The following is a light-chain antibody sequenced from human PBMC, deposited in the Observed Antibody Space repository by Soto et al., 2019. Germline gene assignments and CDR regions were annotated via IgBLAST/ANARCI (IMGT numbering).Light chain of an antibody. CDR3: LQTYSVALT. V-gene: IGKV1-39*01. CDR1: QPINKY. Sequence: DIQMTQSPSSLSTSVGDRVTITCRASQPINKYLNWYQHKPGKAPRLLMSAASSLESGVPSRFSGSGSGTDFTLIISSLQPEDFATYYCLQTYSVALTFGGGTKGDIK. CDR2: AAS. J-gene: IGKJ4*01.